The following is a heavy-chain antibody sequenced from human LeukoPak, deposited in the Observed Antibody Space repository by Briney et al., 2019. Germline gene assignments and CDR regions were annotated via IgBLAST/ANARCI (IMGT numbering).Heavy chain of an antibody. D-gene: IGHD3-22*01. V-gene: IGHV3-73*01. CDR2: IRSKASSYAT. Sequence: GGSLKLSCAASGFTFSGSAMHWVRQASGKGLEWVGRIRSKASSYATAYAASVKGRFTISRDDSKNTAYLQMNSLKTEDTAVYYCTPDYYDSSGDYWGQGTLVTVSS. CDR1: GFTFSGSA. CDR3: TPDYYDSSGDY. J-gene: IGHJ4*02.